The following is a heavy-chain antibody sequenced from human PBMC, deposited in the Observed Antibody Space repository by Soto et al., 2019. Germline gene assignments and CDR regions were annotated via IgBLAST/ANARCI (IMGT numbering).Heavy chain of an antibody. CDR2: INHSGST. CDR1: GGSFSGYY. CDR3: ARGLTYYDILTGYYSPQYYGMDV. J-gene: IGHJ6*02. V-gene: IGHV4-34*01. Sequence: ETLSLTCAVYGGSFSGYYWSWIRQPPGKGLEWIGEINHSGSTNYNPSLKSRVTISVDTSKNQFSLKLSSVTAADTAVYYCARGLTYYDILTGYYSPQYYGMDVWGQGTKVTVSS. D-gene: IGHD3-9*01.